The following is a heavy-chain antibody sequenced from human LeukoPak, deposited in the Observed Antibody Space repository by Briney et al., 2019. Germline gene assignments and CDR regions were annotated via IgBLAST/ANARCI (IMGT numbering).Heavy chain of an antibody. CDR2: IGASGSGT. V-gene: IGHV3-23*01. CDR3: AKAVTGPNSPLDL. Sequence: TGGSLRLSCAASGFTFSTYAMSWVRQAPGKGLEWVSTIGASGSGTYYAGSVKGRFTVSRDNSRNTLSLQMNSLSADDTALYYCAKAVTGPNSPLDLWGQGTQVTVS. J-gene: IGHJ5*02. D-gene: IGHD1-7*01. CDR1: GFTFSTYA.